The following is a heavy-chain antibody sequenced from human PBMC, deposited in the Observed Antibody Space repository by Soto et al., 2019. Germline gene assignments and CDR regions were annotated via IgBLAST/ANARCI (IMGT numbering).Heavy chain of an antibody. CDR3: ARRGTGWEYYSYGMDV. CDR2: IYPGDSDT. J-gene: IGHJ6*02. V-gene: IGHV5-51*01. CDR1: GYSFTSYW. D-gene: IGHD1-26*01. Sequence: GESLRISWRGSGYSFTSYWIGGVRQMPGKGLEWMWIIYPGDSDTRYSPSFQGQVTISADKSISTAYLQWSSLKASDTAMYYCARRGTGWEYYSYGMDVCGQGTTVTVSS.